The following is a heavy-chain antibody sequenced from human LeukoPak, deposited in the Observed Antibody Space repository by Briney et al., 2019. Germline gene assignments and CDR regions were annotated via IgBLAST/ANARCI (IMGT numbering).Heavy chain of an antibody. J-gene: IGHJ4*02. Sequence: GASLKISCKGSGYIFTSYWIAWVRQLPGKGLEWMGIIYPGDSDIRYSPSFQGQVTISADKSISTAYLQWSSLKASDTAMYYCARRNGNSYTDYWGQGTLVTVSS. CDR1: GYIFTSYW. D-gene: IGHD5-18*01. CDR3: ARRNGNSYTDY. V-gene: IGHV5-51*01. CDR2: IYPGDSDI.